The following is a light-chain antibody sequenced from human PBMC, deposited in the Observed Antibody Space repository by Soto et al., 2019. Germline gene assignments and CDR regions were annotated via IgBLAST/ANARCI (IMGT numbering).Light chain of an antibody. CDR1: SSDVGGYNY. J-gene: IGLJ3*02. V-gene: IGLV2-14*01. CDR3: TSYTSSITRYV. Sequence: QSALTQPASVSGSPGQSITISCTGTSSDVGGYNYVSWYQQDPGKAPKLKIYDVTNRPSGVSNRFSGSKSGNTASLTISGLQAEDEAEYYCTSYTSSITRYVFGGGTKLTVL. CDR2: DVT.